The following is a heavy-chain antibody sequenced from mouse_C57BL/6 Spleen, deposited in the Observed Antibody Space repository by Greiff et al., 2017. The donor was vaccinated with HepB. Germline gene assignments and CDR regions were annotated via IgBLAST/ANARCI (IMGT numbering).Heavy chain of an antibody. CDR3: ARRLYYGNGYAMDY. Sequence: QVHVKQSGAELVKPGASVKISCKASGYAFSSYWMNWVKQRPGKGLEWIGQIYPGDGDTNYNGKFKGKATLTADKSSSTAYMQLSSLTSEDSAVYFCARRLYYGNGYAMDYCGQGTSVTVSS. D-gene: IGHD2-1*01. J-gene: IGHJ4*01. CDR1: GYAFSSYW. V-gene: IGHV1-80*01. CDR2: IYPGDGDT.